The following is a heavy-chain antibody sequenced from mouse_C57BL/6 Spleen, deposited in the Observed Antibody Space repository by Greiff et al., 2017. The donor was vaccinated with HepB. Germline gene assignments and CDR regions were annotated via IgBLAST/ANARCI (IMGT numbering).Heavy chain of an antibody. CDR2: INYDGSST. CDR1: GFTFSDYY. J-gene: IGHJ1*03. V-gene: IGHV5-16*01. Sequence: EVKLMESEGGLVQPGSSMKLSCTASGFTFSDYYMAWVRQVPEKGLEWVANINYDGSSTYYLDSLKSRFIISRDNAKNILYLQMSSLKSEDTATYYCARFYYGNYGYFDVWGTGTTVTVSS. CDR3: ARFYYGNYGYFDV. D-gene: IGHD2-1*01.